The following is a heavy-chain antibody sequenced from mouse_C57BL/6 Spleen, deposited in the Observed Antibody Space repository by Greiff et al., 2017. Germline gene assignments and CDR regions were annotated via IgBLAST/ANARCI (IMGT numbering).Heavy chain of an antibody. CDR3: ARPYYYGSSRGYFEV. Sequence: QVQLKQPGAELVKPGASVKLSCKASGYTFTSYWMQWVKQRPGQGLEWIGEIDPSDSYTNYNQKFKGKATLTVDTSSSTAYMQLSSLTSEDSAVYYCARPYYYGSSRGYFEVWGTGTTVTVSS. CDR2: IDPSDSYT. CDR1: GYTFTSYW. J-gene: IGHJ1*03. D-gene: IGHD1-1*01. V-gene: IGHV1-50*01.